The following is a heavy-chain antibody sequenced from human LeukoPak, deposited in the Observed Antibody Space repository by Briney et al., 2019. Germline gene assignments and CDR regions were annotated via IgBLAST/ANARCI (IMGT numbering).Heavy chain of an antibody. V-gene: IGHV1-58*02. D-gene: IGHD1-26*01. J-gene: IGHJ4*02. Sequence: GTSVKVSCKASGFTFTSSSMQWVRQARGQRLEWIGWIVVGSGDTNYAQRFQERVTITWDMSTSTAYMELSSVTAAGTAVYYCARVASGSYGFCFDYWGQGTLATVSS. CDR1: GFTFTSSS. CDR2: IVVGSGDT. CDR3: ARVASGSYGFCFDY.